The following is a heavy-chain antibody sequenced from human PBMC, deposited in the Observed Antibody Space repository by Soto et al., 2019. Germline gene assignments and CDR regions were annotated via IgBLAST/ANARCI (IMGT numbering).Heavy chain of an antibody. CDR3: TRDLISKGIGGYYGMDV. J-gene: IGHJ6*02. CDR1: GYTFTSYA. CDR2: INAGNGNT. V-gene: IGHV1-3*01. Sequence: VASVKVSCKASGYTFTSYAMHWVRQAPGQRLEWMGWINAGNGNTKYSQKFQGRVTITRDTSASTAYMELSSLRSEDTAVYYCTRDLISKGIGGYYGMDVWGQGTTVTVSS. D-gene: IGHD3-10*01.